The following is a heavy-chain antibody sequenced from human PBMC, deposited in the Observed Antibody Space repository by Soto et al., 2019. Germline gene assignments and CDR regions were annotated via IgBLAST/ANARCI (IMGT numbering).Heavy chain of an antibody. CDR2: IYPGDSDT. V-gene: IGHV5-51*01. CDR1: GYRFTSYW. CDR3: ARRRGRDGYNWRSYFDY. Sequence: GESLKISCKGSGYRFTSYWIGWVRQMPGKGLEWMGIIYPGDSDTRYSPSFKGQVTISADKSISTAYLQWSSLKASDTAMYYCARRRGRDGYNWRSYFDYWGQGTLVTVSS. J-gene: IGHJ4*02. D-gene: IGHD5-12*01.